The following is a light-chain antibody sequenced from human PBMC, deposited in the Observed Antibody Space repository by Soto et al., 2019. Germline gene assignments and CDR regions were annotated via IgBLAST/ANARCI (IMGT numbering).Light chain of an antibody. CDR2: EVS. CDR1: SSDVGGYNY. CDR3: SSYISSSIDYV. V-gene: IGLV2-14*01. Sequence: QSALTQPASVSGSPGQSITISCTGTSSDVGGYNYVSWYQQHPGKAPKLMIYEVSNRPSGVSNRFSGSKSGNTASLTISGLQAEDEADYYCSSYISSSIDYVFGTRTKVTVL. J-gene: IGLJ1*01.